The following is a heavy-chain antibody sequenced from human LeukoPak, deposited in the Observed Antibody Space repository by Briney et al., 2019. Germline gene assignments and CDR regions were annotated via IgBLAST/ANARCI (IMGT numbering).Heavy chain of an antibody. CDR1: GGSFSGYY. CDR2: INHSGST. Sequence: PSETLSLTCAVYGGSFSGYYWSWIRQPPGKGLEWIGEINHSGSTNYNPSLKSRVTISVDTSKNQFSLKLSSVTAADTAVYYCARAAYCSGGSCYYNYYGMTSGAKGPRSPSPQ. D-gene: IGHD2-15*01. J-gene: IGHJ6*04. V-gene: IGHV4-34*01. CDR3: ARAAYCSGGSCYYNYYGMTS.